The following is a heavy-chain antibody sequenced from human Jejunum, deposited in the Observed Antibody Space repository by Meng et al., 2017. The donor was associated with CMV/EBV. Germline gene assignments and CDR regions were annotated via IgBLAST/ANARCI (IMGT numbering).Heavy chain of an antibody. D-gene: IGHD6-6*01. CDR1: RYTFIGYY. J-gene: IGHJ4*02. CDR2: INSDSGDT. CDR3: VRQDSRSWDFDH. V-gene: IGHV1-2*04. Sequence: SCEASRYTFIGYYRHGVRQAPGQGLEWVGWINSDSGDTNYAQKFQAWVTMTRDTSITTAYMELRRLGYDDTAVYYCVRQDSRSWDFDHWGQGTLVTVSS.